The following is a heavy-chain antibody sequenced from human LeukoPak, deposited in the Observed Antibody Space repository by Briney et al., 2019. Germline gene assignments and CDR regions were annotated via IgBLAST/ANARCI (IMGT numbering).Heavy chain of an antibody. Sequence: GESLKISCKGSGYSFTSYWIGWVRQMPGKGLEWMGIIYPGDSDTRYSPSFQGQVTISADKSISTAYLQWGSLKASDTAMYYCARRVYDILTGYYGSDAFDIWGQGTMVTVSS. J-gene: IGHJ3*02. CDR1: GYSFTSYW. D-gene: IGHD3-9*01. CDR2: IYPGDSDT. CDR3: ARRVYDILTGYYGSDAFDI. V-gene: IGHV5-51*01.